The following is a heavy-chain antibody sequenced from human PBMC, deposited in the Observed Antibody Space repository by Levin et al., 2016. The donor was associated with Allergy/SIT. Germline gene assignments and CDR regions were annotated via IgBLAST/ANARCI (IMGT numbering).Heavy chain of an antibody. CDR1: GFTFSSYA. D-gene: IGHD6-13*01. Sequence: GESLKISCAASGFTFSSYAMSWVRQAPGKGLEWVSAISGSGGSTYYADSVKGRFTISRDNSKNTLYLQMNSLRAEDTAVYYCAKASRQLDAFDIWGQGTMVTVSS. CDR3: AKASRQLDAFDI. CDR2: ISGSGGST. V-gene: IGHV3-23*01. J-gene: IGHJ3*02.